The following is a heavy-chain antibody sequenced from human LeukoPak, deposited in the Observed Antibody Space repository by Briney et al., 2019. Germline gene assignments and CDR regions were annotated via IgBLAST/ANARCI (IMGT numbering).Heavy chain of an antibody. CDR1: GFTFSSYS. Sequence: GGSLRLSCAASGFTFSSYSMNSVRQAPGKGLEWVSSISSSSSYIYYADSVKGRFTISRDNAKNSLYLQMNSLGAEDRAVYYCARGTGRWHFDYWGQGTLVTVSS. CDR3: ARGTGRWHFDY. J-gene: IGHJ4*02. CDR2: ISSSSSYI. V-gene: IGHV3-21*01. D-gene: IGHD1-14*01.